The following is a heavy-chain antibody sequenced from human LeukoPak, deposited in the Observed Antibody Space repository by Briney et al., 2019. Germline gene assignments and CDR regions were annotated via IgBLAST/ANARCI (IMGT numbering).Heavy chain of an antibody. D-gene: IGHD2-15*01. Sequence: KPSETLSLTCTVSGGSISSSSYYWGWIRQPPGKGLEWIGSIYYSGSTYYNPSLKSRVTISVDTSKNQFSLKLSSVTAADTAVYYCARDGYCSGGSCYSWANWFDPWGQGTLVTVSS. CDR3: ARDGYCSGGSCYSWANWFDP. J-gene: IGHJ5*02. CDR1: GGSISSSSYY. CDR2: IYYSGST. V-gene: IGHV4-39*07.